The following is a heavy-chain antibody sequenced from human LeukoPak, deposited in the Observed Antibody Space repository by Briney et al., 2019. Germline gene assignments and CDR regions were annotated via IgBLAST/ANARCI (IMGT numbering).Heavy chain of an antibody. D-gene: IGHD3-16*01. J-gene: IGHJ4*02. Sequence: GGSLRLSCAASGFTVDDSAMRWVRHAPGKGLGWVSVVSWNSGSIDYADSVKGRFPISRDNAKNSLYLQMNSLRAEDTAVYYCANYTTSRGGFDYWGQGTLVTVSS. CDR1: GFTVDDSA. V-gene: IGHV3-9*01. CDR2: VSWNSGSI. CDR3: ANYTTSRGGFDY.